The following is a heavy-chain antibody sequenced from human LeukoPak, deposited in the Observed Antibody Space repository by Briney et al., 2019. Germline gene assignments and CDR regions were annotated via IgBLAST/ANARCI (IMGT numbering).Heavy chain of an antibody. CDR2: INSDGSST. CDR3: SSGNSHAFDI. Sequence: QPGGSLRLSCAASGFTFSSYWMHWVRQAPGKGLVWVSRINSDGSSTSYADSVKGRFTISRDNAKNTLYLQMNNLRAEDTAVYYCSSGNSHAFDIWGQGTMVTVSS. V-gene: IGHV3-74*01. CDR1: GFTFSSYW. J-gene: IGHJ3*02. D-gene: IGHD4-23*01.